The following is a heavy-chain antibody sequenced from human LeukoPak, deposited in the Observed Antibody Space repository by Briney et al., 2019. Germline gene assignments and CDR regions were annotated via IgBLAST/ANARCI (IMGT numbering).Heavy chain of an antibody. CDR2: INPNSGGT. Sequence: ASVKVSCKASGYTFTGYYMHWVRQAPGQGLEWMGWINPNSGGTNYAQKSQGWVTMTRDTSISTAYMELSRLRSDDTAVYYCARGRWLQFSAFDIWGQGTMVTVSS. CDR3: ARGRWLQFSAFDI. D-gene: IGHD5-24*01. V-gene: IGHV1-2*04. J-gene: IGHJ3*02. CDR1: GYTFTGYY.